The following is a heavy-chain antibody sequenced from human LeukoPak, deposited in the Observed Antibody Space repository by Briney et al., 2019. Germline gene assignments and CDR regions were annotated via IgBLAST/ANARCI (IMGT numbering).Heavy chain of an antibody. V-gene: IGHV3-7*01. J-gene: IGHJ4*02. D-gene: IGHD1-1*01. CDR2: IKEDGSEK. CDR3: ARWNRDWNDVGYFDY. CDR1: GFTFSRYW. Sequence: AGGSLRLSCAASGFTFSRYWMSWVRQAPGKGLEWVGNIKEDGSEKYYVDSVKGRFTISRDNAKKSVFLQMNSLRAEDTAVYYCARWNRDWNDVGYFDYWGQGTLVTVSS.